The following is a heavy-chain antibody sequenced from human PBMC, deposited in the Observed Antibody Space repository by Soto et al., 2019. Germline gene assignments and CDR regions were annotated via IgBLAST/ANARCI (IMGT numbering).Heavy chain of an antibody. D-gene: IGHD2-8*01. CDR2: ITWNSASV. CDR3: TKEVYGMGYYYYGMDV. CDR1: VFIFDDFA. V-gene: IGHV3-9*01. J-gene: IGHJ6*02. Sequence: PGGSLSLSCASSVFIFDDFAMHWVRQAPGKGLEWVSSITWNSASVAYADSVKGRFTISRDNAKNSLYLQMNNLRPEDAALYYCTKEVYGMGYYYYGMDVWGQGTTVTVSS.